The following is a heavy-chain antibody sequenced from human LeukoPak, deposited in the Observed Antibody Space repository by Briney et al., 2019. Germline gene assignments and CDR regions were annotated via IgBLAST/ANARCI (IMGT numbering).Heavy chain of an antibody. CDR3: AKEGGSIVGGTIPFDH. CDR2: ISGSATGT. Sequence: PGGSLRLSCAASGFSFSTYAMNWVRQAPGKGLEWVSAISGSATGTYYAASVKGRFTISRNNSKNSLYLQMNSLGAEDTAKYYCAKEGGSIVGGTIPFDHWGQGTLVTVSS. D-gene: IGHD1-26*01. J-gene: IGHJ4*02. V-gene: IGHV3-23*01. CDR1: GFSFSTYA.